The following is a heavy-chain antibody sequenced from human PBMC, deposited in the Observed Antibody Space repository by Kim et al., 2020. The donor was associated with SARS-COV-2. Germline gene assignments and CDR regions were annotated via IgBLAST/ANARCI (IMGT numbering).Heavy chain of an antibody. V-gene: IGHV3-48*03. D-gene: IGHD3-10*01. CDR2: ISSGGGTI. CDR1: GFAFSSYE. CDR3: ARDSMVRPFVY. Sequence: GGSLRLSCAASGFAFSSYEMNWVRQAPGKGLEWVSYISSGGGTINYADSVKGRFTISRDNAKNSLYLQMNSLRAEDTAVYYCARDSMVRPFVYWSQGTLVTVSS. J-gene: IGHJ4*02.